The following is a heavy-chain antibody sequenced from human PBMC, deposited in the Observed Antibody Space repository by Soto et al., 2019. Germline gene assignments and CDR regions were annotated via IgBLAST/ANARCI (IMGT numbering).Heavy chain of an antibody. J-gene: IGHJ4*02. CDR2: ITTSSTYT. CDR1: GFPFSDYY. V-gene: IGHV3-11*06. CDR3: AGNGSYCFDA. D-gene: IGHD1-26*01. Sequence: GGSLRLSCAASGFPFSDYYMSWIRQAPGKGLEWVSYITTSSTYTKYADSVRGRFTISRDNAKNSLYLQMNSLRAEDTAVYYCAGNGSYCFDAWGQGTLVTVSS.